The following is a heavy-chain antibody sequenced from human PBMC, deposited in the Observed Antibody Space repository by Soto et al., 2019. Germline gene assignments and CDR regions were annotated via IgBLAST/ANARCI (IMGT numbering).Heavy chain of an antibody. CDR1: GGSISSYY. CDR3: ERVVRYPLKYYFDY. D-gene: IGHD2-2*02. Sequence: AETLSLTCTVSGGSISSYYWSWIRQPPGKGLEWTGYIYYSGSTNYNPSLKSRVTISVDTSKNQFSLKLSSVTAADTAVYYCERVVRYPLKYYFDYWGQGTLVTVSS. V-gene: IGHV4-59*01. CDR2: IYYSGST. J-gene: IGHJ4*02.